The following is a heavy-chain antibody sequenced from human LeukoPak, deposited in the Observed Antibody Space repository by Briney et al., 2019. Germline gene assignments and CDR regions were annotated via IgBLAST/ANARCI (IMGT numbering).Heavy chain of an antibody. CDR2: INQSGST. V-gene: IGHV4-34*01. Sequence: SETLSLTCAVYGGSFSGYYWSWIRQPPGKGLEWIGEINQSGSTNYNPSLKSRVTISVDTSKNQFSLKLSSVTAADTAVYYCARGGYCSSTSCPHDGYYYYYGMDVWGQGTTVTVSS. CDR3: ARGGYCSSTSCPHDGYYYYYGMDV. D-gene: IGHD2-2*01. J-gene: IGHJ6*02. CDR1: GGSFSGYY.